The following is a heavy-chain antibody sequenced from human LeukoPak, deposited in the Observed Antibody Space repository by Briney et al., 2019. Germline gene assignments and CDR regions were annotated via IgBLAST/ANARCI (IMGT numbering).Heavy chain of an antibody. Sequence: GGSLRLSCAASGFTFSSSAMSWVRQAPGKGLEWVSVISGSAGSTYYADSVKGRFTISRDNSKNTLYLQMNSLRAEDTAVYYCAKAGYYYYMEVWGKGTTVTVSS. CDR1: GFTFSSSA. D-gene: IGHD2-15*01. CDR3: AKAGYYYYMEV. V-gene: IGHV3-23*01. J-gene: IGHJ6*03. CDR2: ISGSAGST.